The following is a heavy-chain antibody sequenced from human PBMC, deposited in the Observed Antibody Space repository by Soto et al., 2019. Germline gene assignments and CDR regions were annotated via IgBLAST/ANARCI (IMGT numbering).Heavy chain of an antibody. J-gene: IGHJ6*02. D-gene: IGHD6-6*01. CDR3: ADSSSGYYYYYYGMDV. CDR1: GGTFSSYA. V-gene: IGHV1-69*13. CDR2: IIPIFGTA. Sequence: GASVKVSCKASGGTFSSYAISWVRQAPGQGLEWMGGIIPIFGTANYAQKFQDRVTITADESTSTAYMELSSLRSEDTAVYYCADSSSGYYYYYYGMDVWGQGTTVTVSS.